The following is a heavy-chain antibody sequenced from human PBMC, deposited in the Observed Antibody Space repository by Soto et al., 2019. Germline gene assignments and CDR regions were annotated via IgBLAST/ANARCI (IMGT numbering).Heavy chain of an antibody. CDR1: GGSFSGYY. Sequence: SETLSLTCAVYGGSFSGYYWSWIRQPPGKGLEWIGEINHSGSTNYNPSLKSRVTISVDTSKNQFSLKLSSVTAADTAVYYCARGAAHFDYWGQGTLVTVSS. CDR2: INHSGST. V-gene: IGHV4-34*01. J-gene: IGHJ4*02. CDR3: ARGAAHFDY.